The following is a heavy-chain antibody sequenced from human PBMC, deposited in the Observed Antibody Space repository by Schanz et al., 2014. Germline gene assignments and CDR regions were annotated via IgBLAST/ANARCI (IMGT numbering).Heavy chain of an antibody. CDR2: INPSGVST. CDR3: ARDRDQWDGNYLDY. CDR1: GYIFTSYS. Sequence: QVHLVQSGAEVKKPGASVKVSCKASGYIFTSYSMHWVRQAPGQGLEWLGIINPSGVSTSSAQEFQGRVTMTRDTSTSTLQMELRSLTSDDSAVYYCARDRDQWDGNYLDYWGQGTLVTVSS. V-gene: IGHV1-46*01. D-gene: IGHD1-26*01. J-gene: IGHJ4*02.